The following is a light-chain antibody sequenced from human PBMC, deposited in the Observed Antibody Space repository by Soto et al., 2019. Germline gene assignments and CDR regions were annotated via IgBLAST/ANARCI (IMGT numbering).Light chain of an antibody. CDR1: QSVSSSY. CDR3: QQYHNSPPT. V-gene: IGKV3-20*01. CDR2: GAS. Sequence: EIVLTQSPGTLSLSPGERATLSCRASQSVSSSYLAWYQRKPGQAPRLLIYGASSRATGIPDRFSGGGSGTDFTLTISRLEPEDFAVYYCQQYHNSPPTFGQGTKGDI. J-gene: IGKJ1*01.